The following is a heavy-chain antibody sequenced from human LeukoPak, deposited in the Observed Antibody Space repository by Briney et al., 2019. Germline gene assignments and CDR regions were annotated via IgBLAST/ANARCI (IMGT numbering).Heavy chain of an antibody. CDR1: GGSISSGGYY. Sequence: SETLSLTCTVSGGSISSGGYYWSWIRQHPGKGLEWIGYIYYSGGTYYNPSLKSRVTISVDTSKNQFSLKLSSVTAADTAVYYCARGFGYSYGTPFFPDIYWGQGTLVTVSS. D-gene: IGHD5-18*01. CDR3: ARGFGYSYGTPFFPDIY. CDR2: IYYSGGT. V-gene: IGHV4-31*03. J-gene: IGHJ4*02.